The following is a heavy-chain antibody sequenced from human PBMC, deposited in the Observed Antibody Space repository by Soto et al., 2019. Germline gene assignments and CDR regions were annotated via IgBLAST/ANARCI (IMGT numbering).Heavy chain of an antibody. CDR3: ARGSSRWDY. CDR2: IYIGGRN. J-gene: IGHJ4*02. Sequence: SETLSLTFTSSGGHISSFYWSWIRQPAGKGLGWIGRIYIGGRNNYNRSLKSRVTMSVDTSKNKFSLRLSSVTAADTAMYYCARGSSRWDYWGQGTLVTVSS. V-gene: IGHV4-4*07. CDR1: GGHISSFY. D-gene: IGHD6-13*01.